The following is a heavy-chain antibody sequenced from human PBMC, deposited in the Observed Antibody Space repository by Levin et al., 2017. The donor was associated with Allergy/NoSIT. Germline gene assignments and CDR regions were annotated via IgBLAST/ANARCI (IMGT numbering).Heavy chain of an antibody. Sequence: GGSLRLSCAASGFTFSSYAMSWVRQAPGKGLEWVSAISGSGGSTYYADSVKGRFTISRDNSKNTLYLQMNSLRAEDTAVYYCAKAQVKPPPKYSGYDNAFDYWGQGTLVTVSS. CDR3: AKAQVKPPPKYSGYDNAFDY. D-gene: IGHD5-12*01. CDR2: ISGSGGST. J-gene: IGHJ4*02. V-gene: IGHV3-23*01. CDR1: GFTFSSYA.